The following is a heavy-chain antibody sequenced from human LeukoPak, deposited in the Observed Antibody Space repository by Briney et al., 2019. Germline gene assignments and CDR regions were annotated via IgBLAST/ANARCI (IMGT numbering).Heavy chain of an antibody. D-gene: IGHD3-22*01. CDR2: LYSDGNT. V-gene: IGHV3-53*01. CDR1: GFTLITND. J-gene: IGHJ4*02. CDR3: ARRYYNSSGYYSLDY. Sequence: GGSLRLSCAASGFTLITNDMTWVRQAPGKGLEWVSVLYSDGNTKYADSVKGRFTISRDHSKNTLYLQMNSLRAEDTAVYYCARRYYNSSGYYSLDYWGQGTLVTVSS.